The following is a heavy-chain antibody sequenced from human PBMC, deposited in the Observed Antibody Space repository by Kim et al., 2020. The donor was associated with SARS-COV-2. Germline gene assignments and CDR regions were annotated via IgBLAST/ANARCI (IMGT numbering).Heavy chain of an antibody. CDR1: GFTFSSYS. CDR2: ISSSSSTI. CDR3: ARDGRGSYGQVLLDY. V-gene: IGHV3-48*04. Sequence: GGSLRLSCAASGFTFSSYSMNWVRQAPGKGLEWVSYISSSSSTIYYADSVKGRFTISRDNAKNSLYLQMNSLRAEDTAVYYCARDGRGSYGQVLLDYWGQGTLVTVSS. D-gene: IGHD1-26*01. J-gene: IGHJ4*02.